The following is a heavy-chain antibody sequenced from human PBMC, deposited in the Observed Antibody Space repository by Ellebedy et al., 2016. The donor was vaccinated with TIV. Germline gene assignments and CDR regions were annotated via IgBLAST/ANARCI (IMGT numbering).Heavy chain of an antibody. Sequence: GESLKISCTASGFTFSSHWMHWVRQAPGKGLVWVSRISSDGSYTSYADSVKGRFTISRDNAKNSLSLQMDSLRAEDTAVYYCARAKNYYMDVWGKGTTVTVSS. V-gene: IGHV3-74*01. J-gene: IGHJ6*03. CDR3: ARAKNYYMDV. CDR1: GFTFSSHW. CDR2: ISSDGSYT.